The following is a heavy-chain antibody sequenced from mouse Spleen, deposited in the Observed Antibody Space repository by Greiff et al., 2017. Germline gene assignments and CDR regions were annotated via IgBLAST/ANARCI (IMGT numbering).Heavy chain of an antibody. CDR2: IHPNSGST. D-gene: IGHD2-2*01. Sequence: QVQLQQPGAELVKPGASVKLSCKASGYTFTSYWMHWVKQRPGQGLEWIGMIHPNSGSTNYNEKFKSKATLTVDKSSSTAYMQLSSLTSEDSAVYYCAREEGLREYYFDYWGQGTTLTVSS. CDR3: AREEGLREYYFDY. V-gene: IGHV1-64*01. J-gene: IGHJ2*01. CDR1: GYTFTSYW.